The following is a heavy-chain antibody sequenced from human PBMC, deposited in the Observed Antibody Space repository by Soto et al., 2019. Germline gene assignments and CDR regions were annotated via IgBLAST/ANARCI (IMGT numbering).Heavy chain of an antibody. CDR2: IIPIFGTA. Sequence: QVQLVQSGAEVKKPGSSVKVSCKASGGTFSSYAIIWVRQAPGQGLEWMGGIIPIFGTANYAQKFQGRVTSTADESTSTAYMELSSLRSEDTAVYYCARDTTGTAKNRLYYYYYCMYVWGQGTTVTVSS. J-gene: IGHJ6*02. V-gene: IGHV1-69*01. CDR1: GGTFSSYA. D-gene: IGHD1-1*01. CDR3: ARDTTGTAKNRLYYYYYCMYV.